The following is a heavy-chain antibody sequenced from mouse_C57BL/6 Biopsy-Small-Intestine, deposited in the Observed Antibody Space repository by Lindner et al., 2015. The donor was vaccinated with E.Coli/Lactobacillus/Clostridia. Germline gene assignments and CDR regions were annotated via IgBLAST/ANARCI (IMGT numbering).Heavy chain of an antibody. CDR1: GGPFSNYA. CDR2: IIPIVGTT. J-gene: IGHJ4*01. V-gene: IGHV1-75*01. Sequence: SVKVSCKAPGGPFSNYAMNWVRQAPGQGLVWMGSIIPIVGTTDYRQSFRGRLSMTADKSTSTVYMVLNNLSSEDTAVYFCATKTALGGSYRFYAMDVWGQGTAVTVSS. D-gene: IGHD1-1*02. CDR3: ATKTALGGSYRFYAMDV.